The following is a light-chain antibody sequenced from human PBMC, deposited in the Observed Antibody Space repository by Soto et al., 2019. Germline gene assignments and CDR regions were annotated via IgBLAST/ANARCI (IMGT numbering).Light chain of an antibody. V-gene: IGKV1-5*01. J-gene: IGKJ4*01. CDR3: QQYNSYSLT. Sequence: DIHMTQSASSLSASLGDRVTITFRASQSISSYLNWYQQKPGKAPKLLIYDASSLESGVPSRFSGSGSGTEFTLTISSLQPDDFATYYCQQYNSYSLTFGGGTKVDIK. CDR1: QSISSY. CDR2: DAS.